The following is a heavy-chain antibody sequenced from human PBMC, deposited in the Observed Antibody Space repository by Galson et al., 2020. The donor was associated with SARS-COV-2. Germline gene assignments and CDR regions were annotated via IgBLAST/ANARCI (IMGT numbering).Heavy chain of an antibody. V-gene: IGHV5-51*01. D-gene: IGHD3-22*01. J-gene: IGHJ2*01. Sequence: KIGESLKISCKVSEYIFTNYWIAWVRQMPGKGLEWMGIIYPDDSDTRYSPSFQGQVTISADKSITTAYLQWSSLKASDTAMYYCARRAYYDSSGTTSYWYFDLWGRGTLVTVSS. CDR3: ARRAYYDSSGTTSYWYFDL. CDR1: EYIFTNYW. CDR2: IYPDDSDT.